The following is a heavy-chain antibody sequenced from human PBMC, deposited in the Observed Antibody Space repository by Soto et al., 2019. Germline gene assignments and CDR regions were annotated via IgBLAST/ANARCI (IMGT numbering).Heavy chain of an antibody. J-gene: IGHJ5*02. V-gene: IGHV4-59*01. D-gene: IGHD6-13*01. CDR1: GGSISSYY. Sequence: PSETLSLTCTVSGGSISSYYWSWIRQPPGKGPEWIGYIYDSGSTNYNPSLKRRVTISADTSKNQFSLKLSSVTAADTAVYYCAKDIRGRTAAAVYNWFDPWGQGAQVTVSS. CDR3: AKDIRGRTAAAVYNWFDP. CDR2: IYDSGST.